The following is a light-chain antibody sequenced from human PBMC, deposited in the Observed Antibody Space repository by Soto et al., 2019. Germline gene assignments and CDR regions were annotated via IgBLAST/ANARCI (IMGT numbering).Light chain of an antibody. Sequence: DIQMTQSPSSLSASVGDRVTITCRASQGISNYLAWYQQKPGKVPKLLSYAASTLQSGVPSRFSGSGSERDFTLTISSLQPEDVATYYCQKYNSAPHTFGQGTKLEIK. CDR2: AAS. CDR1: QGISNY. J-gene: IGKJ2*01. V-gene: IGKV1-27*01. CDR3: QKYNSAPHT.